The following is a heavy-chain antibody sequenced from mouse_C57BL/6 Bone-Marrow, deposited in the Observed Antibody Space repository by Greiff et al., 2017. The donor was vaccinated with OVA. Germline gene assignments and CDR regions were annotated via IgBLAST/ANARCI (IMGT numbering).Heavy chain of an antibody. CDR2: IRHKANGSTT. Sequence: EVQLLESGGGLVQPGGSLSLSCTASGFTFTDYYMSWVRQTPGKALEWLGFIRHKANGSTTEYNASVKGPFTIARDNSPSILYLQMNALRAEDSATYFCARGLTLDYWGQGTTPTVSA. J-gene: IGHJ2*01. CDR1: GFTFTDYY. CDR3: ARGLTLDY. V-gene: IGHV7-3*01. D-gene: IGHD3-1*01.